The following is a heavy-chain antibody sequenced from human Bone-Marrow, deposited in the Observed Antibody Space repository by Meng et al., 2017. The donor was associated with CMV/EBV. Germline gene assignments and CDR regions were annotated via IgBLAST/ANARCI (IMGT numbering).Heavy chain of an antibody. CDR3: AKTSGSWV. Sequence: ETLSLTCAASGFTFSSYAMSWVRQAPGKGLEWVSAISGSGGSTYYADSVKGRFTISRDNSKNTLYLQMNSLRAEDTAVYYCAKTSGSWVWGQGNTVTVSS. CDR2: ISGSGGST. D-gene: IGHD6-13*01. J-gene: IGHJ6*02. CDR1: GFTFSSYA. V-gene: IGHV3-23*01.